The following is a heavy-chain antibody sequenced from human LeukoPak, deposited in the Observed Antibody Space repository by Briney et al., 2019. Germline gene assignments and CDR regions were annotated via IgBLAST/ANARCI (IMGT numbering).Heavy chain of an antibody. D-gene: IGHD6-13*01. J-gene: IGHJ3*02. CDR1: GYTFTSYY. V-gene: IGHV1-46*01. CDR2: INPSGGST. CDR3: ARAMPPYSSRHPGRAFGI. Sequence: ASVKVSCKASGYTFTSYYMHWVRQAPGQGLEWMGIINPSGGSTSYAQKFQGRVTMTRDMSTSTVYMELSSLRSEDTAVYYCARAMPPYSSRHPGRAFGIWGQGTMVTVSS.